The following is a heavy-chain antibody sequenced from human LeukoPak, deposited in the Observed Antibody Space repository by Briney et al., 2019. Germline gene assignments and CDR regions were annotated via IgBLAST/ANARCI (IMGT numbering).Heavy chain of an antibody. CDR1: GYTFTSYG. V-gene: IGHV1-18*01. CDR3: ARDLIGYCSGGSCSSGGDY. CDR2: ISAYNGNT. Sequence: ASVKVSCKASGYTFTSYGISWVRQAPGQGLEWMGWISAYNGNTNYAQKLQGRVTMTADTSTSTAYMELRSLRSDDTAVYYCARDLIGYCSGGSCSSGGDYWGQGTLVTVSS. D-gene: IGHD2-15*01. J-gene: IGHJ4*02.